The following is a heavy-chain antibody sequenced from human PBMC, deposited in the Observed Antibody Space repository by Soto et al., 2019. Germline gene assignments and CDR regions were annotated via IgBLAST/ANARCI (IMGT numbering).Heavy chain of an antibody. CDR2: IYFTGNT. V-gene: IGHV4-39*01. CDR3: AGQTFTIAAASYGRSNWFDP. D-gene: IGHD6-25*01. Sequence: SETLSLTCTVSGGSITSSSHFWGWVRQPPGKGLEWIGTIYFTGNTYYTPSLKSRLTMSIDTSKNEFSLRLNSVTAADTAVYYCAGQTFTIAAASYGRSNWFDPWGPGTLVTVSS. CDR1: GGSITSSSHF. J-gene: IGHJ5*02.